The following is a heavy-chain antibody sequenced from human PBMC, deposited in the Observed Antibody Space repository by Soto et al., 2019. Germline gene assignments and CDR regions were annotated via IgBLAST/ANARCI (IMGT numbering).Heavy chain of an antibody. V-gene: IGHV4-59*01. CDR3: ARDHPHSYGVYYFDY. D-gene: IGHD5-18*01. CDR1: GGSISNYY. Sequence: PSETLSLTCTVSGGSISNYYWNWIRQSPGKGLEWIGYIYSSGSTHYNPSLQNRVTISIDTSKNQVSLKVNFVTAADTAVYYCARDHPHSYGVYYFDYWGQG. CDR2: IYSSGST. J-gene: IGHJ4*02.